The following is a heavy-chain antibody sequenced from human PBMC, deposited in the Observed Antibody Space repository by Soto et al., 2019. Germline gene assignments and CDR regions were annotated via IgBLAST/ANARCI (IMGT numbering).Heavy chain of an antibody. V-gene: IGHV4-30-2*01. CDR3: ARVRVSSGYYFDY. Sequence: QLQLQESGSGLVKPSQTLSLTCAVSGGSISSGGYSWSWIRQPPGKGLEWIGYIYHSGSTYYNPSLKSRVTISVDRYKNQFSLKLSSVTAADTAVYYCARVRVSSGYYFDYWGQGTLVTVSS. D-gene: IGHD3-22*01. J-gene: IGHJ4*02. CDR1: GGSISSGGYS. CDR2: IYHSGST.